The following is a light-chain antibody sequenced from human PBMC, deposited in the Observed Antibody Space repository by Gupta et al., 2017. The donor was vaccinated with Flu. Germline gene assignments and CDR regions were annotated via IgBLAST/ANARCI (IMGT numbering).Light chain of an antibody. Sequence: DIQMTQSPSSLSASVGDRITITCRASQSMNNYLNWYQHKPGKTPELLIYEASRLQTGVPSRFSGSGSGTDFTLTISRLQPEDFATYYCQQTDSAPYTFGQGTKVEI. CDR2: EAS. J-gene: IGKJ2*01. V-gene: IGKV1-39*01. CDR3: QQTDSAPYT. CDR1: QSMNNY.